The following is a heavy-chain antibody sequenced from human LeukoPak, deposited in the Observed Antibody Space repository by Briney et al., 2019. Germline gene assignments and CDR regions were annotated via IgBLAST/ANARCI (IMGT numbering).Heavy chain of an antibody. Sequence: GGSLRLSCAAWGFPFNAYTMTGVREAPGKGVEGVSYINNLSNKMFYAYSVKVRFSLSRDNTSNSLYLQMNSLRAEDTAIYFCARESDDCGADCLALNDFWGQGTLVTVSS. J-gene: IGHJ4*02. V-gene: IGHV3-21*01. CDR1: GFPFNAYT. CDR2: INNLSNKM. D-gene: IGHD2-21*02. CDR3: ARESDDCGADCLALNDF.